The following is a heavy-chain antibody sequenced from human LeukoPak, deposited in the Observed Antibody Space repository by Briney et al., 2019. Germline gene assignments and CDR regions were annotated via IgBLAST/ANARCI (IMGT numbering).Heavy chain of an antibody. J-gene: IGHJ5*02. D-gene: IGHD2-2*01. CDR1: GDSVSSNSVT. Sequence: SQALSLSCAISGDSVSSNSVTWNWIRQSPSRGLEWLGRTYYRSTWYNDYAVSVRGRITVNPDTSKNQFSLHLNSVTPEDTAVYYCARRLTQYDCFDPWGQGILVTVSS. V-gene: IGHV6-1*01. CDR2: TYYRSTWYN. CDR3: ARRLTQYDCFDP.